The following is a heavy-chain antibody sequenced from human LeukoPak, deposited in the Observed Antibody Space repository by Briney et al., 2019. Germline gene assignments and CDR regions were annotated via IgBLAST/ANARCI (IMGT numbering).Heavy chain of an antibody. D-gene: IGHD6-19*01. CDR3: ARGHKGAGYYYYYGMDV. J-gene: IGHJ6*02. Sequence: TGGSLRLSCAASGFTFSSYAMHWVRQAPGKGLEWVAVISYDGSNKYYADPVKGRFTISRDNSKNTLYLQMNSLRAEDTAVYYCARGHKGAGYYYYYGMDVWGQGTTVTVSS. V-gene: IGHV3-30-3*01. CDR1: GFTFSSYA. CDR2: ISYDGSNK.